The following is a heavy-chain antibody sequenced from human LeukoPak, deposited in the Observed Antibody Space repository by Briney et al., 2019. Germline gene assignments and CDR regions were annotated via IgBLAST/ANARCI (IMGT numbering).Heavy chain of an antibody. CDR2: ISYDGSNK. V-gene: IGHV3-30*18. J-gene: IGHJ4*02. Sequence: GGSLRLSCAASGFTFSSYGMHWVRQAPGKRLEWVAVISYDGSNKYYADSVKGRFTISRDNSKNTLYLQMNSLRAEDTAVYYCAKDQVIRYWGQGTLVTVSS. CDR3: AKDQVIRY. CDR1: GFTFSSYG.